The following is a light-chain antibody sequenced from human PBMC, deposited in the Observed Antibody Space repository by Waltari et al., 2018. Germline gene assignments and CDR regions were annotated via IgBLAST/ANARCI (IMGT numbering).Light chain of an antibody. Sequence: EVLMTQSPATLSVSPGERGTLSCRASQSIARNLAWYQQKPGQAPRLLIYGASTRAPGVPDRFSGSGSGTEFTLTISCLQSEDVAVYYCQQYNNWRTFGQGTKVEIK. J-gene: IGKJ2*01. CDR2: GAS. CDR1: QSIARN. V-gene: IGKV3-15*01. CDR3: QQYNNWRT.